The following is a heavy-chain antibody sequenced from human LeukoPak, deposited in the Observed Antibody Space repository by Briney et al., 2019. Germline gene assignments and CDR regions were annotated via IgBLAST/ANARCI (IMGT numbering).Heavy chain of an antibody. V-gene: IGHV4-61*02. J-gene: IGHJ5*02. D-gene: IGHD1-1*01. Sequence: SQTLSLTCTASGGSISSGSYYWSWIRQPAGQGLEWIGRIYTSGSTNYNPSLKSRVTISVDTSKNHFSLKLSSVTAADTAVYYCARTSGRWFDPWGQGTLVTVSS. CDR1: GGSISSGSYY. CDR3: ARTSGRWFDP. CDR2: IYTSGST.